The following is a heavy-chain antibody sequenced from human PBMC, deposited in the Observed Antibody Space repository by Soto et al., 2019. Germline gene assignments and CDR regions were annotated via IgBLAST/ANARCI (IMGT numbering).Heavy chain of an antibody. CDR1: GFTFSSYW. V-gene: IGHV3-7*05. Sequence: GGSLRLSCAASGFTFSSYWMSWVRQAPGKGLEWVANIKQDGSEKYYVDSVKGRFTISRDNAKNSLYLQMNSLRAEDTAVYYCARTKYSSSWYILTIDYWGQGTLVTVS. CDR3: ARTKYSSSWYILTIDY. J-gene: IGHJ4*02. D-gene: IGHD6-13*01. CDR2: IKQDGSEK.